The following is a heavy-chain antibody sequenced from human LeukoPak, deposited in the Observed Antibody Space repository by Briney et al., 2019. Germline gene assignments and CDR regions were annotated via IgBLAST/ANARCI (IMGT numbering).Heavy chain of an antibody. J-gene: IGHJ4*02. Sequence: GDSLRVSCAASGFTFSSYSMNWVRQAPGKGLEWISYISGTSSNIYYADSVKGRFTISRDNGKNSLYLQMNSLRDEDTAVYYCARKGDYHDYWGQGTLVTVSS. V-gene: IGHV3-48*02. CDR3: ARKGDYHDY. CDR1: GFTFSSYS. CDR2: ISGTSSNI.